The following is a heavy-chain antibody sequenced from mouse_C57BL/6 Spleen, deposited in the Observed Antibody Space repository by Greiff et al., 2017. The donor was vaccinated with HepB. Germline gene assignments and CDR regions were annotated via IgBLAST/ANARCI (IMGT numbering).Heavy chain of an antibody. Sequence: QVQLQQSGAELARPGASVKLSCKASGYTFTSYGISWVKQRTGQGLEWIGEIYPRSGNTYYNEKFKGKATLTADKSSSTAYMELRSLTSEDSAVYFCARYGDYYGSSWYLDVWGTGTTVTVSS. CDR2: IYPRSGNT. J-gene: IGHJ1*03. CDR1: GYTFTSYG. CDR3: ARYGDYYGSSWYLDV. V-gene: IGHV1-81*01. D-gene: IGHD1-1*01.